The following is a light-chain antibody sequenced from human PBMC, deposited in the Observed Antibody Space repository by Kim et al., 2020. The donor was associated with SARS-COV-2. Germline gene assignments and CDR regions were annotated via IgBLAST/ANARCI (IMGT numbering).Light chain of an antibody. V-gene: IGKV1-27*01. J-gene: IGKJ1*01. CDR3: QKYNSAPWT. Sequence: DRVTITCRASQDIANSLAWYQQKPGKVPQVLIYAAATLQSGVPSRFSGSGSGTEFTLTIGSLQTEDVATYYCQKYNSAPWTFGPGTKVEIK. CDR1: QDIANS. CDR2: AAA.